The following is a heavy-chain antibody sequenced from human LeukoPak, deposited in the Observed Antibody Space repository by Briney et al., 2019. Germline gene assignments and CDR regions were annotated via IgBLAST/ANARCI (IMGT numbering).Heavy chain of an antibody. CDR1: GFTFSNYW. Sequence: GGSLRLSCAASGFTFSNYWMHWVRQAPGKGLVWVSRINTDGSSTGYADSVKGRFTISRDNAKNTLYLEMNSLRAEDTAVYYCVRELAAALWDWGQGTLVTVSS. V-gene: IGHV3-74*01. CDR2: INTDGSST. J-gene: IGHJ4*02. D-gene: IGHD6-13*01. CDR3: VRELAAALWD.